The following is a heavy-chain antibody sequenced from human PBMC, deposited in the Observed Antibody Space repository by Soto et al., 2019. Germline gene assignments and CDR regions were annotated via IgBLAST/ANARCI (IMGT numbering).Heavy chain of an antibody. J-gene: IGHJ3*02. Sequence: GGSLRLSCAASGFTFSSYWMHWVHQAPGKGLVWVSRINSDGSSTSYADSVKGRFTISRDNAKNTLYLQMNSLRAEDTAVYYCARTSFVGGATYDAFDIWGQGTMVTVSS. CDR1: GFTFSSYW. CDR3: ARTSFVGGATYDAFDI. D-gene: IGHD1-26*01. V-gene: IGHV3-74*01. CDR2: INSDGSST.